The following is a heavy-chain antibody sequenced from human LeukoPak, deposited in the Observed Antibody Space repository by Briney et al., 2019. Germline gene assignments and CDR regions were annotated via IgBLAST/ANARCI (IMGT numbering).Heavy chain of an antibody. CDR1: GFTFTKYA. CDR3: ATYADYGGSWPLDY. V-gene: IGHV3-30*03. J-gene: IGHJ4*02. D-gene: IGHD2-15*01. CDR2: IPKDGSNE. Sequence: PGGSLRLSCAASGFTFTKYAMHWVRQAPGKGLEWVALIPKDGSNEDYVDSVRGRFTISRDSSKNTVFLQMNTLRGEDTAVYYCATYADYGGSWPLDYWGQGTLVIVSS.